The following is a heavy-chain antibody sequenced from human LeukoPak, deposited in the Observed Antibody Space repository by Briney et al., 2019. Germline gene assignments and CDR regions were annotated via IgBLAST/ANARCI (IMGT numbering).Heavy chain of an antibody. V-gene: IGHV3-49*03. D-gene: IGHD5-18*01. CDR2: ISGKAYGGTT. J-gene: IGHJ4*02. CDR3: SRDSYGHDPRNSFDY. CDR1: GGSFSGYY. Sequence: LSLTCAVYGGSFSGYYWSWIRQPPGKGLEWVGFISGKAYGGTTEYAASVKGRFTISRDDSKSIAYLQMNSLKTEDTAVYYCSRDSYGHDPRNSFDYWGQGTLVTVSS.